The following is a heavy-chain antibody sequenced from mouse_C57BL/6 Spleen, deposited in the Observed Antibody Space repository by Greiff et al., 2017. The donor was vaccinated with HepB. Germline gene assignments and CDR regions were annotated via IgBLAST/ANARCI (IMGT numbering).Heavy chain of an antibody. J-gene: IGHJ2*01. Sequence: QVQLQQSDAELVKPGASVKISCKASGFTFTDHSIHWMKQRPEQGLEWIGYIYPRDGSTKYTEKFKGKATLTADKSSSTAYMQLSSLTSEDSAVYFCTRGIYDDYDGDIDYWGQGTTLTVSS. CDR1: GFTFTDHS. CDR2: IYPRDGST. D-gene: IGHD2-4*01. V-gene: IGHV1-78*01. CDR3: TRGIYDDYDGDIDY.